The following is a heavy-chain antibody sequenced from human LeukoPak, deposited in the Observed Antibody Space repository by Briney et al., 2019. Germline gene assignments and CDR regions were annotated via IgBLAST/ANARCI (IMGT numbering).Heavy chain of an antibody. V-gene: IGHV3-53*01. CDR1: GLIVSNNY. D-gene: IGHD2-2*01. Sequence: GGSLRLSCAASGLIVSNNYMSWVRQAPGKGLEWVSIVYSGGHTYYADSVKGRFTISRDKSKNTLYLQMSSLRAEDTAVYYCARGIRDCSRTTCYQPFDYWGQGALVTVSS. J-gene: IGHJ4*02. CDR2: VYSGGHT. CDR3: ARGIRDCSRTTCYQPFDY.